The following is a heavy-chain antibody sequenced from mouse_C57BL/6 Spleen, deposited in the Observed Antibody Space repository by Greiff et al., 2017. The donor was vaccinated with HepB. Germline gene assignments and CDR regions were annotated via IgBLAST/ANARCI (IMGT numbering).Heavy chain of an antibody. CDR2: IYPGSGST. J-gene: IGHJ4*01. CDR3: ARGGYYGSRKNYAMDY. D-gene: IGHD1-1*01. V-gene: IGHV1-55*01. Sequence: QVQLQQPGAELVKPGASVKMSCKASGYTFTSYWITWVKQRPGQGLEWIGDIYPGSGSTNYNEKFKSKATLTVDTSSSTAYMQLSSLTSEDSAVYYCARGGYYGSRKNYAMDYWGQGTSVTVSS. CDR1: GYTFTSYW.